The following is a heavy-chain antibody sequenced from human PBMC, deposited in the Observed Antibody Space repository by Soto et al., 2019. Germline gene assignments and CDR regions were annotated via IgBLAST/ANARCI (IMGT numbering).Heavy chain of an antibody. CDR1: GFTFSSYG. CDR2: IWYDGSNK. V-gene: IGHV3-33*01. Sequence: PGGSLRLSCAASGFTFSSYGMHWVRQAPGKGLEWVAVIWYDGSNKYYADSVKGRFTISRDNSKNTLYLQMNSLRAEDTAVYYCARESSSIAARRGLSGDYWGQGTLVTVSS. J-gene: IGHJ4*02. D-gene: IGHD6-6*01. CDR3: ARESSSIAARRGLSGDY.